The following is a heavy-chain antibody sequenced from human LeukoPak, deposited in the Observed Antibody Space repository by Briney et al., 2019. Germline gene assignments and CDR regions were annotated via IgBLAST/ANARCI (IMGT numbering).Heavy chain of an antibody. Sequence: SQTLSLTCAVSGGSISSGGYSWSWIRQPPGKGLEWTGYIYHSGSNYYNPSLKSRVTISVDRSKNQFSLKLSSVTAADTAVYYCARSSGYVWFDPWGQGTLVTVSS. V-gene: IGHV4-30-2*01. CDR3: ARSSGYVWFDP. J-gene: IGHJ5*02. CDR1: GGSISSGGYS. D-gene: IGHD5-12*01. CDR2: IYHSGSN.